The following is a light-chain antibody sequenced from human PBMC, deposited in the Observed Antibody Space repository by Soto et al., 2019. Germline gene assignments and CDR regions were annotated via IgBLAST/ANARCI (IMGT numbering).Light chain of an antibody. Sequence: DIQMTQSPSSLSASVGDRVTITCRTSQTINAYLNWYQHKPGKAPELLIYATSSLRSGVPSRFSGSGSGTDFSLTISSLQPGDFATYYCQQSYRAPLTFGGGTKVEVK. J-gene: IGKJ4*01. CDR1: QTINAY. CDR2: ATS. V-gene: IGKV1-39*01. CDR3: QQSYRAPLT.